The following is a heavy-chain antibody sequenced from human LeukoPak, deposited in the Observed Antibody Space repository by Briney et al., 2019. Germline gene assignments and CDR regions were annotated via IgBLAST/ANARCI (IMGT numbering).Heavy chain of an antibody. Sequence: PGGSLRLSCATSGFFVSSNYMSWVRQAPGKGLEWVSVIYSGGSTYYADSVKGRFTISRDNSKNTLYLQMNSLRAEDTAVYYCARGTLRWFGELSHFDYWGQGTLVTVSS. V-gene: IGHV3-66*01. D-gene: IGHD3-10*01. J-gene: IGHJ4*02. CDR3: ARGTLRWFGELSHFDY. CDR2: IYSGGST. CDR1: GFFVSSNY.